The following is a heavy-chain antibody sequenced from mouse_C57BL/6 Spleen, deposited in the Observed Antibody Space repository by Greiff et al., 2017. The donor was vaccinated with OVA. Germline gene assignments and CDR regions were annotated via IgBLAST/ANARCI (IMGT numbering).Heavy chain of an antibody. J-gene: IGHJ4*01. CDR3: AREAYAMDY. CDR2: IYPGSGNT. V-gene: IGHV1-76*01. Sequence: VKLMESGAELVRPGASVKLSCKASGYTFTDYYINWVKQRPGQGLEWIARIYPGSGNTYYNEKFKGKATLTAEISSSTAYMQLSSLTSEDSAVYFCAREAYAMDYWGQGTSVTVSS. CDR1: GYTFTDYY.